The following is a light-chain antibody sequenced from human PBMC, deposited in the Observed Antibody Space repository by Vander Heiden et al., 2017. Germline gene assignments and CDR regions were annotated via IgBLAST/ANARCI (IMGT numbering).Light chain of an antibody. CDR2: EVS. CDR3: NSYTSSNTLVI. V-gene: IGLV2-14*01. Sequence: QPASVSGSPGQSITISCTGTSSDVGRYNFVSWYQQYPGKVPKRIIYEVSYRPSGVSSRFSGSESGNTASLTISGLQAEDEADYYCNSYTSSNTLVIFGGGTKLTVL. J-gene: IGLJ2*01. CDR1: SSDVGRYNF.